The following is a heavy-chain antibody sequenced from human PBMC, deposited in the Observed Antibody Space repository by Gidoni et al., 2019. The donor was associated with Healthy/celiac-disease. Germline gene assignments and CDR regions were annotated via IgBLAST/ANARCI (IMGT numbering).Heavy chain of an antibody. J-gene: IGHJ4*02. CDR2: IYWDDDK. Sequence: QVTFREPDPALVTPTQTLTLTCTFSGFSHSTSAMCVSWIRQPPGKALEWLALIYWDDDKYYRTSLKTRLTISKVTSKNQVVLTMTNMDPVDTATYYCARILENSSGWPFDYWGQGTLVTVSS. V-gene: IGHV2-70*01. D-gene: IGHD6-19*01. CDR3: ARILENSSGWPFDY. CDR1: GFSHSTSAMC.